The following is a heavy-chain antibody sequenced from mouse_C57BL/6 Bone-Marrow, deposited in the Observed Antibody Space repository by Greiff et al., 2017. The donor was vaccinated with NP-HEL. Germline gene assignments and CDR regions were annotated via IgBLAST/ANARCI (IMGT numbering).Heavy chain of an antibody. CDR1: GYSFTGYY. CDR3: ARSDT. J-gene: IGHJ1*03. Sequence: LMESGPELVKPGASVKISCKASGYSFTGYYMNWVKQSPEKSLEWIGEINPSTGGTTYNQKFKAKATLTVDKSSSTAYMQLKSLTSEDSAVYYCARSDTWGTGTTVTVSS. V-gene: IGHV1-42*01. CDR2: INPSTGGT.